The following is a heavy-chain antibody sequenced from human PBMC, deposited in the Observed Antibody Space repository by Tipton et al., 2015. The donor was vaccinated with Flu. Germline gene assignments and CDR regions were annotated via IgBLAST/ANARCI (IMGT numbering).Heavy chain of an antibody. CDR2: IDYSGST. J-gene: IGHJ4*02. Sequence: TLSLTCTVSGGSISSSSYYWGWIRQPPGKGLEWIGSIDYSGSTYYNPPLKSRVTISVDTSKNQFSLKLSSVTAAETAVYYCARGRGYYYDFDYWGQGTLVTVSS. D-gene: IGHD3-22*01. CDR1: GGSISSSSYY. CDR3: ARGRGYYYDFDY. V-gene: IGHV4-39*01.